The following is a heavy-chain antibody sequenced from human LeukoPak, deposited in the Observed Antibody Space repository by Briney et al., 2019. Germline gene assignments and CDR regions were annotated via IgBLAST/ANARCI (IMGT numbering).Heavy chain of an antibody. J-gene: IGHJ5*02. CDR1: GDSISITSHY. V-gene: IGHV4-39*07. D-gene: IGHD1/OR15-1a*01. CDR3: ARGPHLEERWFDP. Sequence: PSETLSLTCTVSGDSISITSHYWAWIRQPPGRGLEWIGSIFFSGTTYYNPSLKSRVTISVDTSKNQFSLKLNSLTAADTAVYYCARGPHLEERWFDPWGQGTLVTVSS. CDR2: IFFSGTT.